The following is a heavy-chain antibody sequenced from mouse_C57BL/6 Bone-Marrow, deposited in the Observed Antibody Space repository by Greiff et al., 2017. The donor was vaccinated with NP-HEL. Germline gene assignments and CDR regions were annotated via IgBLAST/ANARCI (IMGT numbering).Heavy chain of an antibody. Sequence: EVKLVESGGGLVKPGGSLKLSCAASGFTFSSYAMSWVRQTPEKRLEWVATISDGGSYTYYPDNVKGRFTISRDNAKNNLYLQMSHLKSEDTAMYYCARNYGSIWYFDVWGTGTTVTVSS. J-gene: IGHJ1*03. CDR2: ISDGGSYT. CDR3: ARNYGSIWYFDV. V-gene: IGHV5-4*03. CDR1: GFTFSSYA. D-gene: IGHD1-1*01.